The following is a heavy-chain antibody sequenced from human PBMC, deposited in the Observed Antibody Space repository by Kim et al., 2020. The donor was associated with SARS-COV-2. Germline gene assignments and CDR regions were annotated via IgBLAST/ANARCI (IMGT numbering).Heavy chain of an antibody. J-gene: IGHJ4*02. CDR2: ISYDGSNK. CDR3: ARIPPYGSGSYYNDY. D-gene: IGHD3-10*01. CDR1: GFTFSSYA. V-gene: IGHV3-30*04. Sequence: GGSLRLSCAASGFTFSSYAMHWVRQAPGKGLEWVAVISYDGSNKYYADSVKGRFTISRDNSKNTLYLQMNSLRAEDTAVYYCARIPPYGSGSYYNDYWGQGTLVTVSS.